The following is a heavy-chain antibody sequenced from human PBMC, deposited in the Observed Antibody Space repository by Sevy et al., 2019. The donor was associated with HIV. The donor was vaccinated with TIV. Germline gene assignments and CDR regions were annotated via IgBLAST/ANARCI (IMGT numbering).Heavy chain of an antibody. D-gene: IGHD3-22*01. Sequence: ATVKVSCKVFGYTLSELSMHWVRQTPGKGLERMGSFDPEDRETIYAQKFQGRVAMTEDTSTDTAYMELRSLRSEDTAVLYCAITKDCHDNSGYPFDYWGQGTLVTVSS. J-gene: IGHJ4*02. V-gene: IGHV1-24*01. CDR3: AITKDCHDNSGYPFDY. CDR1: GYTLSELS. CDR2: FDPEDRET.